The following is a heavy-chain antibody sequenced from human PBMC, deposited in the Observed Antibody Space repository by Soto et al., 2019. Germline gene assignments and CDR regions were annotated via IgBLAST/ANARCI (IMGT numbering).Heavy chain of an antibody. V-gene: IGHV1-69*01. Sequence: QVQLVQSGAEVKKPGSSVKVSCKASGGTFSSYAISWVRQAPGQGLEWMGGFIPTFDTANYAQKFQGRVSITTDESTSTAQMARSSLSGENTAVYYCSSSRDIVVVVTAPAREDRCYGMDVWGQGTTVTVSS. CDR1: GGTFSSYA. J-gene: IGHJ6*01. D-gene: IGHD2-15*01. CDR3: SSSRDIVVVVTAPAREDRCYGMDV. CDR2: FIPTFDTA.